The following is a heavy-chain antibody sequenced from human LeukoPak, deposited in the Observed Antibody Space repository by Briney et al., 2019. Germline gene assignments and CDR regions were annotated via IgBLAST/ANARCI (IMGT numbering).Heavy chain of an antibody. CDR2: ISSSSSTI. CDR1: GFTFSSYS. V-gene: IGHV3-48*01. D-gene: IGHD6-19*01. J-gene: IGHJ4*02. CDR3: AREGYSSGWSYYFDY. Sequence: GGSLRLSCAASGFTFSSYSMNWVRQAPGKGLEWVSYISSSSSTIYYADSVKGRFTTSRDNAKNSLYLQMNSLRAEDTAVYYCAREGYSSGWSYYFDYWGQGTLVTVSS.